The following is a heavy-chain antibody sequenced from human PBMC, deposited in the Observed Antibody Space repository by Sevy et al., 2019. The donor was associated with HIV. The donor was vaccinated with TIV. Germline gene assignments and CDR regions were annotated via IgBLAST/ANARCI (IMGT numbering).Heavy chain of an antibody. D-gene: IGHD3-16*01. CDR3: ARGGGLSPHHWLDP. J-gene: IGHJ5*02. CDR2: IIPIFGSA. CDR1: GGTFSSYG. V-gene: IGHV1-69*13. Sequence: ASVKVSCKASGGTFSSYGITWVRQAPGQGLEWMGEIIPIFGSANYGQTFQGRVTMTADQSTSTAYMEVSSLRSDDTAVYLWARGGGLSPHHWLDPWGQGTLVTVSS.